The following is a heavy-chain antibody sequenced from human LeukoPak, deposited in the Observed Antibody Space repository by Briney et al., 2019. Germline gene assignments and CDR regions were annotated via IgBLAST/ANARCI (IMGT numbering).Heavy chain of an antibody. V-gene: IGHV3-23*01. CDR1: GFTFSSYA. CDR2: ISGSGGST. CDR3: AKALLPIYDSLGSPGLGAFDI. J-gene: IGHJ3*02. D-gene: IGHD3-22*01. Sequence: GGSLRLSCAASGFTFSSYAMSWVRQAPGKGLEWVSAISGSGGSTYYADSVKGRFTISRDNSKNTLYLQMNSLRAEDTAVYYYAKALLPIYDSLGSPGLGAFDIWGQGTMVTVSS.